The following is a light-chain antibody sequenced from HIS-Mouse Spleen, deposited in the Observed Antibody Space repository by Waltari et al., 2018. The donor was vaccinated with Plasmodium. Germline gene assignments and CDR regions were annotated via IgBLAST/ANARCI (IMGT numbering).Light chain of an antibody. Sequence: QSVLTQPPSVSGAPGQRVTISCTGRSSHIGAGYDLPWYQQLPGTAPKLLIYGNSNRPSGVPDRFSGSKSGTSASLAITGLQAEDEADYYCQSYDSSLSGSVFGGGTKLTVL. V-gene: IGLV1-40*01. CDR1: SSHIGAGYD. J-gene: IGLJ2*01. CDR2: GNS. CDR3: QSYDSSLSGSV.